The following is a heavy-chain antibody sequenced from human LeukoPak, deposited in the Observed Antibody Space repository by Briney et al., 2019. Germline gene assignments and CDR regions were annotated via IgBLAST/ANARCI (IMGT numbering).Heavy chain of an antibody. CDR3: ANLPGIVVAAHY. J-gene: IGHJ4*02. D-gene: IGHD6-19*01. CDR2: IYTGGNT. V-gene: IGHV3-53*01. Sequence: GGSLRLSCAASGFTVSSNYMSWVRQAPGKGLEWVSAIYTGGNTYYADSVKGRFTISRDTSKNTLFLQMNSLRAEDTAVYYCANLPGIVVAAHYWGQGTLVTVSS. CDR1: GFTVSSNY.